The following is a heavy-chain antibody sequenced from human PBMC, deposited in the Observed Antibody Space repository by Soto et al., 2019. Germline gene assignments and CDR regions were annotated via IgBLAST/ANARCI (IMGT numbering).Heavy chain of an antibody. CDR3: ANETWELLDY. Sequence: QVQLVESGGGVVQPGRSLRLSCAASGFTFSSYGMHWVRQAPGKGLEWVAVISYDGSNKYYADSVKGRFTSYRDNCKNTLYLQMNSLRAEDTDVYYCANETWELLDYWGQGTLVTVSS. V-gene: IGHV3-30*18. CDR2: ISYDGSNK. CDR1: GFTFSSYG. J-gene: IGHJ4*02. D-gene: IGHD1-26*01.